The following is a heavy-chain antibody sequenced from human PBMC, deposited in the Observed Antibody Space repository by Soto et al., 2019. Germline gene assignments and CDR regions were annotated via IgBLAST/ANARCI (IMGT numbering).Heavy chain of an antibody. CDR2: IKQDGSEK. J-gene: IGHJ4*02. CDR3: ARESISGWYYFDY. Sequence: EVQLVESGGGLVQPGGSLRLSCAASGFTFSTFWMSWVRRAPGKGLEWVANIKQDGSEKYYVDSVKGRFTISRDNAENSLYLQMISLRAEDTAVYYCARESISGWYYFDYWGQGTLVTVSS. V-gene: IGHV3-7*03. D-gene: IGHD6-19*01. CDR1: GFTFSTFW.